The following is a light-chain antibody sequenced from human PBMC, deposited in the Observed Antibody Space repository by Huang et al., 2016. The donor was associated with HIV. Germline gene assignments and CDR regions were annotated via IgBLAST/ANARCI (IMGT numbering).Light chain of an antibody. V-gene: IGKV4-1*01. CDR1: QSLLYSSNNNNY. J-gene: IGKJ4*01. CDR3: QQYFSTPLT. CDR2: CAS. Sequence: IVVTQSPDSLAVSLGERAAINCKSSQSLLYSSNNNNYLAWYQQKPVQSPALLIYCASTRAPWVPDRFNGSWSGTDFTLTINSLQTEDVALYYCQQYFSTPLTFGGGTKVDIK.